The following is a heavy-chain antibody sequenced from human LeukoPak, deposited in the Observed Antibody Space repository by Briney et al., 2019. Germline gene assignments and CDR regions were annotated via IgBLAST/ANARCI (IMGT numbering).Heavy chain of an antibody. J-gene: IGHJ4*02. V-gene: IGHV3-23*01. D-gene: IGHD6-19*01. Sequence: GGSLRLSCAASGFTFSSYAMSWVRQAPGKGLEWVSAISGSGGSTYYADSVKGRFTISRDNSKNTLYLQINSLRAEDTAVYYCAKYVRASGWFYYFDYWGQGTLVTVSS. CDR3: AKYVRASGWFYYFDY. CDR2: ISGSGGST. CDR1: GFTFSSYA.